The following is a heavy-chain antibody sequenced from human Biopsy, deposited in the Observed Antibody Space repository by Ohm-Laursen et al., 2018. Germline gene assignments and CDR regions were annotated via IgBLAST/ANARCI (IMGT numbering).Heavy chain of an antibody. V-gene: IGHV1-69*13. CDR3: AERGVERGRPLAY. Sequence: GASVKVSCKASGGTFSSFGISWVRQAPGQGLEWMGEINSMFGTTNYAQTFQGRVTITADESTSTAYMEVSSLRSEDTAVYYCAERGVERGRPLAYWGQGTLVTVSS. J-gene: IGHJ4*02. CDR2: INSMFGTT. D-gene: IGHD1-1*01. CDR1: GGTFSSFG.